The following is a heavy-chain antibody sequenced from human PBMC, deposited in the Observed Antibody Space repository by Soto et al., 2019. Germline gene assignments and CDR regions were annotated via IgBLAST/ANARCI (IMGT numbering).Heavy chain of an antibody. Sequence: EGSLRLSFAASGFTFSSDALHWVRQAPGKGLEWVAVLSYDGSNKYYADSVKVRVTISIDNSNSALYLQMNSLRAEDTAVYYCARVGPDCSGRRRYPLASMIRPGMDXWGQVTTVTGS. J-gene: IGHJ6*02. CDR1: GFTFSSDA. CDR3: ARVGPDCSGRRRYPLASMIRPGMDX. D-gene: IGHD2-15*01. CDR2: LSYDGSNK. V-gene: IGHV3-30-3*01.